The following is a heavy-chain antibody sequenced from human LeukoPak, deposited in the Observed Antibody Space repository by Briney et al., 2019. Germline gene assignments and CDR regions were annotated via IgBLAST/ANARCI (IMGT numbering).Heavy chain of an antibody. CDR3: ARTTEAHSWRARYYDYYMDV. CDR1: GGSFSGYY. Sequence: SETLSLTCAVYGGSFSGYYWSWIRQPPGKGLEWIGYIYYSGSTNYNPSLKSRVTISVDTSKNQFSLKLSSVTAADTAVYYCARTTEAHSWRARYYDYYMDVWGKGTTVTVSS. V-gene: IGHV4-59*01. CDR2: IYYSGST. J-gene: IGHJ6*03. D-gene: IGHD6-13*01.